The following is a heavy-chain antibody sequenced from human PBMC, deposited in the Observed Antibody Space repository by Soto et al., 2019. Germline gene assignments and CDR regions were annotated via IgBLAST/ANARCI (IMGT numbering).Heavy chain of an antibody. D-gene: IGHD6-19*01. CDR1: GDTIGNRDG. Sequence: LPMPMSLRCTVSGDTIGNRDGCIWIRQAPGKGLEWIGEISHSGTINYNPSLKSRVTISMDKSQNQFTLQLISVSAADTAIYYCARGGWYRDYWGQGTLVTVSS. J-gene: IGHJ4*02. V-gene: IGHV4-4*03. CDR3: ARGGWYRDY. CDR2: ISHSGTI.